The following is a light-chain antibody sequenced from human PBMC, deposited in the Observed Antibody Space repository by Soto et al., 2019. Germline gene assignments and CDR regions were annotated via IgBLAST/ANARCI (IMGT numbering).Light chain of an antibody. CDR3: AVWDDSLNSRV. CDR1: TSNIGSNS. J-gene: IGLJ3*02. CDR2: NNN. V-gene: IGLV1-44*01. Sequence: QSVLTQPPSASGTPGQRVTISCSGSTSNIGSNSINWFQQLPGTAPKLLIFNNNQRPSGIPDRFSGSKSGTSATLGITGLQTEDEADYYCAVWDDSLNSRVFGGGTQLTVL.